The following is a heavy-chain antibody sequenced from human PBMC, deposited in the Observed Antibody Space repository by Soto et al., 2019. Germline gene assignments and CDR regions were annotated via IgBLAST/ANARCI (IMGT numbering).Heavy chain of an antibody. CDR3: ARGSLSWFDYGGSGFEP. V-gene: IGHV1-8*01. D-gene: IGHD3-10*01. CDR2: ISTNNGNT. Sequence: ASVKVSCKASGYTFTSYDINWVRQATGQGLEWMGWISTNNGNTDYAQKLQGRVTMTTDTSISTAYMELRSLRSEDTAVYYCARGSLSWFDYGGSGFEPWGQGPLVTVSS. CDR1: GYTFTSYD. J-gene: IGHJ5*02.